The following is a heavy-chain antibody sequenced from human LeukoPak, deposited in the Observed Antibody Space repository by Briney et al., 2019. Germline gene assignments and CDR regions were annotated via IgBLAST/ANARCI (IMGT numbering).Heavy chain of an antibody. V-gene: IGHV3-64*01. D-gene: IGHD2-15*01. J-gene: IGHJ4*02. Sequence: GGSLRLSCAASGCTFSRYAMQWVRQAPGKGLEYVSAISSNGGSTYYANSVKGRFTISRDNSKNTLYLQMGSLRAEDMAVYYCAIDYCSGGSCYSGGVYFDYWGQGTLVTVSS. CDR2: ISSNGGST. CDR3: AIDYCSGGSCYSGGVYFDY. CDR1: GCTFSRYA.